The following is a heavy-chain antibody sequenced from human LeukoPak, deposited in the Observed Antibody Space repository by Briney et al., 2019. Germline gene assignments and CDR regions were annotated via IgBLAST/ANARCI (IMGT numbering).Heavy chain of an antibody. Sequence: PGGSLRLSCAASGFTFSSYAMHWVRQAPGKGLEWVAVISYDGSNKYYADSVKGRFTISRDNSKNTLYLQMNSLRAEDTAVYYCARSIAVAGTFFDYWGQGTLVTVPS. D-gene: IGHD6-19*01. CDR3: ARSIAVAGTFFDY. J-gene: IGHJ4*02. CDR1: GFTFSSYA. CDR2: ISYDGSNK. V-gene: IGHV3-30*04.